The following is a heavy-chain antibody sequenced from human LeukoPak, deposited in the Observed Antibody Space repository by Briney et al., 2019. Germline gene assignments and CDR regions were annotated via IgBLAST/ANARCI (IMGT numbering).Heavy chain of an antibody. J-gene: IGHJ5*02. Sequence: GASVKVACKASGYTFTSYGISWVRQAPGQGLEWMGWISAYNGNTNYAQKLQGRVTMTTDTSTSTAYMELRSLRSDDTGVYYCARDGEYYDFWSGYYTTKDGYNWFDPWGQGTLVTVSS. CDR3: ARDGEYYDFWSGYYTTKDGYNWFDP. CDR1: GYTFTSYG. V-gene: IGHV1-18*01. D-gene: IGHD3-3*01. CDR2: ISAYNGNT.